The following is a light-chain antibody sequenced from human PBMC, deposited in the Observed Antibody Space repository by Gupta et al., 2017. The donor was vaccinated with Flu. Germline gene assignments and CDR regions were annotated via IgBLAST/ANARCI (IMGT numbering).Light chain of an antibody. CDR3: YSDAGSDNVGV. CDR2: DVS. V-gene: IGLV2-11*01. J-gene: IGLJ2*01. Sequence: ALTQPRSGSGSPVQSVTISCTGTSSDVGGYNYVSWYQPHPGKAPKLMIYDVSKRPSGVPDRFSGSKSGTTAALTIPWLQAEDEADYYWYSDAGSDNVGVFGGGTKLTVL. CDR1: SSDVGGYNY.